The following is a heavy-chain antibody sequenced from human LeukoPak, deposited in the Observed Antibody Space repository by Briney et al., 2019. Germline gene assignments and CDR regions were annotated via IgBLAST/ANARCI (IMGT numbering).Heavy chain of an antibody. CDR3: ARLNVDYYGSGSYFFDY. V-gene: IGHV1-3*01. J-gene: IGHJ4*02. CDR2: INAGNGNT. CDR1: GYTFTGYY. D-gene: IGHD3-10*01. Sequence: ASVKVSCKASGYTFTGYYMHWVRQAPGQGLEWMGWINAGNGNTKYSQKFQGRVTITRDTSASTAYMELSSLRSEDTAVYYCARLNVDYYGSGSYFFDYWGQGTLVTVSS.